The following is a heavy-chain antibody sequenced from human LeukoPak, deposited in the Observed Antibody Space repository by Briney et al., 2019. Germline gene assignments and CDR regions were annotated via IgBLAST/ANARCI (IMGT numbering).Heavy chain of an antibody. D-gene: IGHD6-13*01. CDR3: AKVGYISSFYEYWFDP. Sequence: SETLSLTCTVSGGSITFHYWSWIRQPPGKGLEWIGNIHYSGSTRYNPSLKSRVTISVDTSKNQFSLNLTSVTAADTAVYYCAKVGYISSFYEYWFDPWGQGTLVTVSS. CDR1: GGSITFHY. J-gene: IGHJ5*02. V-gene: IGHV4-59*11. CDR2: IHYSGST.